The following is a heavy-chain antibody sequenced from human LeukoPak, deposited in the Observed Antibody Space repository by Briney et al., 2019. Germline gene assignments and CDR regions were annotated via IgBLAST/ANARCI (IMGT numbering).Heavy chain of an antibody. Sequence: ASVKVSCKASGYRFIGYYIHWVRQAPGQGLEWMGWINPKTGATKYAQKFQGRVTMTRDTFISTAYMELSRLRSDDTAVYYCARSSSRLDDSSGYYRRDFDYWGQGTLVTVSS. CDR3: ARSSSRLDDSSGYYRRDFDY. CDR2: INPKTGAT. V-gene: IGHV1-2*02. CDR1: GYRFIGYY. J-gene: IGHJ4*02. D-gene: IGHD3-22*01.